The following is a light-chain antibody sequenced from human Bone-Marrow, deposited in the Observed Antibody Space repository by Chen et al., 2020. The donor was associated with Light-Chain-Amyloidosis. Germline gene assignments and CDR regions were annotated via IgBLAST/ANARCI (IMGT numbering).Light chain of an antibody. V-gene: IGKV4-1*01. Sequence: DIVMTQSPDSRAVSLGERDNINCKSSQSLLSSSTNKNYLAWYQQKPGQPPKLLIYWASTRESVVPARFSGRGSGTDFTLSISGLQAEDVAVYYCQQYSAAPLTFGGGTKVEIK. CDR1: QSLLSSSTNKNY. J-gene: IGKJ4*01. CDR3: QQYSAAPLT. CDR2: WAS.